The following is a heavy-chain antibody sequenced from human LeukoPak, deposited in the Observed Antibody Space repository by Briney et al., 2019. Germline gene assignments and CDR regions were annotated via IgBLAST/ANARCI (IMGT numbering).Heavy chain of an antibody. CDR1: GGSISSSSYY. J-gene: IGHJ4*02. V-gene: IGHV4-39*07. Sequence: SETLSLTCTVSGGSISSSSYYWGWIRQPPGKGLEWIGSIYYSGSTYYNPSLKSRVTISVDTSKNQFSLKLSSVTAADTAMYFCARDAHYYGVDYWGQGTLVTVSS. CDR3: ARDAHYYGVDY. CDR2: IYYSGST. D-gene: IGHD3-10*01.